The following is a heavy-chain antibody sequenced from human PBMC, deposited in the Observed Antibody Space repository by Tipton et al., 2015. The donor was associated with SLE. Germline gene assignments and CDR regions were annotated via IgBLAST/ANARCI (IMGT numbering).Heavy chain of an antibody. CDR1: GFTFSSYE. Sequence: GSLRLSCATSGFTFSSYEMIWVRQAPGKGLEWVSSITSGGAIYYADSVKDRFTISRDSSKNTLFLQMNSLRAEDTALYFCAKLPTGVGSLAEYFQHWGQGTQVIVSS. J-gene: IGHJ1*01. CDR2: ITSGGAI. V-gene: IGHV3-48*03. D-gene: IGHD2-8*02. CDR3: AKLPTGVGSLAEYFQH.